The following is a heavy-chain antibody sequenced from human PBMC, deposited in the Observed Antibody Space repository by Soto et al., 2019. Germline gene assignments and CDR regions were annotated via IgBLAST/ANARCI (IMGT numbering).Heavy chain of an antibody. V-gene: IGHV5-51*01. CDR1: GYSFTSYW. J-gene: IGHJ3*02. Sequence: AAGSLKISCKGSGYSFTSYWIGWVRQMPGKGLEWMGIIYPGDSDTRYSPSFQGQVTISADKSISTAYLQWSSLKASDTAMYYCARHNPSNAFDIWGQGTMVTVSS. CDR3: ARHNPSNAFDI. D-gene: IGHD6-6*01. CDR2: IYPGDSDT.